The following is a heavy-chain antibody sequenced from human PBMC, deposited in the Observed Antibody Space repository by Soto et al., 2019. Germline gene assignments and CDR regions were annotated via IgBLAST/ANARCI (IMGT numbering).Heavy chain of an antibody. Sequence: QVQHVQSGAEVKKPGASVKVSCKASGYTFTSYAIHWVRQAPGQRPEWMGWINAGNGNTKYSQKFQGRVTITRDTAGSTADMEVSGLRFEDTAVYYCARGSEPAYSSWYVNGDYWGQGTLVTVSS. V-gene: IGHV1-3*01. J-gene: IGHJ4*02. D-gene: IGHD6-13*01. CDR2: INAGNGNT. CDR1: GYTFTSYA. CDR3: ARGSEPAYSSWYVNGDY.